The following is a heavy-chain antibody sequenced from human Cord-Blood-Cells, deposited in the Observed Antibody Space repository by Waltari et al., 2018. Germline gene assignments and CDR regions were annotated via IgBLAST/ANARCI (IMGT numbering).Heavy chain of an antibody. Sequence: QVQLQQSGPGLVKPSQTLSLTCAISGDSVSSNSAAWNWIRQSPSKGLEWLGRTYYRSKWYNDYAVSVKSRITINPDTSKNQFSLQLNSVTPEDTAVYYCARDLRLTGARLLDAFGIWGQGTMVTVSS. CDR2: TYYRSKWYN. V-gene: IGHV6-1*01. CDR3: ARDLRLTGARLLDAFGI. D-gene: IGHD7-27*01. CDR1: GDSVSSNSAA. J-gene: IGHJ3*02.